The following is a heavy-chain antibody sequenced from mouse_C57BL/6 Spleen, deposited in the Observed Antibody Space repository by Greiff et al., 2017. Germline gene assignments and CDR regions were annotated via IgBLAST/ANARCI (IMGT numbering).Heavy chain of an antibody. CDR1: GYTFTSYW. V-gene: IGHV1-50*01. J-gene: IGHJ4*01. CDR2: IDPSDSYT. CDR3: ARRQALGAMDY. Sequence: QVQLQQPGAELVKPGASVKLSCKASGYTFTSYWMQWVKQRPGQGLEWIGEIDPSDSYTNYNQKFKGKATMTVDTSSSTAYMHLSSLTSVDSAVYYCARRQALGAMDYWGQGTSVTVSS.